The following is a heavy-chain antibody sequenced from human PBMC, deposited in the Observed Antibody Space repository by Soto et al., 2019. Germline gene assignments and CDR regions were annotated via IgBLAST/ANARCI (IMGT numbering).Heavy chain of an antibody. J-gene: IGHJ5*02. CDR3: ARASYFSEKTAYYAKSFKWFDP. Sequence: GGSVRLSCAASGFTFRGSEMHWVRQAPGKGLEGVAFVSYDGDDQYYADSVKGRFTVSRDNSGNTLHLQMDSLRPEDTAFYYCARASYFSEKTAYYAKSFKWFDPWGQGTLVTVSS. D-gene: IGHD3-9*01. CDR1: GFTFRGSE. CDR2: VSYDGDDQ. V-gene: IGHV3-30-3*01.